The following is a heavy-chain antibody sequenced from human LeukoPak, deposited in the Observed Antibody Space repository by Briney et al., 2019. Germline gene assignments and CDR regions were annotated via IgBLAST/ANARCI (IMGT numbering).Heavy chain of an antibody. CDR3: ARDHTAIYYGMDV. V-gene: IGHV3-7*01. D-gene: IGHD5-18*01. CDR1: GFTFSSYW. J-gene: IGHJ6*02. Sequence: GGSLRLSCAASGFTFSSYWMSWVRQAPGKGLEWVANIKQDGSEKYYVDSVKGRFTISRDNAKNSPYLQMNSLRAEDTAVYYCARDHTAIYYGMDVWGQGTTVTVSS. CDR2: IKQDGSEK.